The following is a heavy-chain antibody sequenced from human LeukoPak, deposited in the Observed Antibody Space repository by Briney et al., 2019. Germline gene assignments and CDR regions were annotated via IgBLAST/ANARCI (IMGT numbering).Heavy chain of an antibody. CDR1: GASFSGYY. Sequence: PSETLSLTCAVHGASFSGYYWSWIRQSPGKGLEWIGEINHGESTNYNPSLKSRVTISVDTSKNQFSLRLSSVTAADTAMYYCARWPAGDCPGSRCYESDPWGQGTLVTVSS. CDR2: INHGEST. J-gene: IGHJ5*02. V-gene: IGHV4-34*01. D-gene: IGHD2-15*01. CDR3: ARWPAGDCPGSRCYESDP.